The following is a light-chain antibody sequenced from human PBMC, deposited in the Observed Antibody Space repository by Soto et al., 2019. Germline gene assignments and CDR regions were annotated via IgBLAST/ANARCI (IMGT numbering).Light chain of an antibody. V-gene: IGLV1-44*01. J-gene: IGLJ1*01. CDR2: SHN. CDR1: SXNIGSNT. CDR3: AVWDDSLSAYV. Sequence: QSVLTQPPSASGTPGQRVTISCSGSSXNIGSNTVNWYQQLPGTAPKLLIYSHNQRPSGVPDRFFGSKSGTSASLAISGLQSGDEADYYCAVWDDSLSAYVFGTGTKVTVL.